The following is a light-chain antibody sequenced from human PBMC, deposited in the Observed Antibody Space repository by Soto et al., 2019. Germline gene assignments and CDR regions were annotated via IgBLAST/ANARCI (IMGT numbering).Light chain of an antibody. CDR2: GAS. CDR3: QQYGDSPPT. V-gene: IGKV3-20*01. Sequence: EIVLTQSPGTLSLSPGERATLSCRASQSVSSSYLAWYQQTPGQAPRLLIYGASSRATGIPDRFSGSGSGTDFTLTISSMEPEDSAAYYCQQYGDSPPTFGQGTRLEIK. J-gene: IGKJ5*01. CDR1: QSVSSSY.